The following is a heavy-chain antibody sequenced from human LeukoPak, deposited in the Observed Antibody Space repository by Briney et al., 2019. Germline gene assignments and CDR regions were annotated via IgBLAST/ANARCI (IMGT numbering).Heavy chain of an antibody. V-gene: IGHV1-2*02. CDR1: GYTFTGYY. Sequence: ASVKVSCKASGYTFTGYYMHWVRQAPGQGLEWMGWINPNSGGTNYAQKFQGRVTMTRDTSISTAYMELSRLRSDDTAVYYCARVDYDFWSGSAQNWFDPWGQGTLVTVSS. CDR2: INPNSGGT. CDR3: ARVDYDFWSGSAQNWFDP. J-gene: IGHJ5*02. D-gene: IGHD3-3*01.